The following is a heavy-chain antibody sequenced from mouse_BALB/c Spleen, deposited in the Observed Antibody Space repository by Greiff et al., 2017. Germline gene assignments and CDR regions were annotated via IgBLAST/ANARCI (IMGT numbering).Heavy chain of an antibody. J-gene: IGHJ3*01. CDR2: IWGDGGT. D-gene: IGHD1-1*01. Sequence: QVQLQQSGPGLVAPSQSLSITCTVSGFSLTGYGVNWVRQPPGKGLEWLGMIWGDGGTDYNSALKSRLSISKDNSKSQVFLKMNSLQTDDTARYYCARGPHYYGSSYGFAYWGQGTLVTVSA. CDR1: GFSLTGYG. CDR3: ARGPHYYGSSYGFAY. V-gene: IGHV2-6-7*01.